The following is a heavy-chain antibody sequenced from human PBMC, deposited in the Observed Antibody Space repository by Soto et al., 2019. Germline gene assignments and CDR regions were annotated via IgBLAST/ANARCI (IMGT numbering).Heavy chain of an antibody. V-gene: IGHV3-48*02. Sequence: EVQLVESGGGLVQPGGSLRLSCAASGFTFSSYSMNWVRQAPGKGLEWVSYISSSSSTIYYADSVKGRFTISRDNAKNSLYLQMNSLRDEDTAVYYCAREGSSSWSTYYYYGMDVWGQGTTVTVSS. D-gene: IGHD6-13*01. J-gene: IGHJ6*02. CDR3: AREGSSSWSTYYYYGMDV. CDR1: GFTFSSYS. CDR2: ISSSSSTI.